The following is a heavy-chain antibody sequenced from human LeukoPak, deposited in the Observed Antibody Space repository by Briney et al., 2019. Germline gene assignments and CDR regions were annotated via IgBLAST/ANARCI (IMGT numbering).Heavy chain of an antibody. V-gene: IGHV3-21*01. J-gene: IGHJ6*02. D-gene: IGHD6-13*01. CDR2: ISSGSSYI. CDR1: GFTVSSNY. CDR3: ARDRRSSFFAMDV. Sequence: PGGSLRLSCAASGFTVSSNYMSWVRQAPGKGLEWVSSISSGSSYIYSADSVKGRFTISRDNAKNSLYLQLNSLTAEDTAVYYCARDRRSSFFAMDVWGQGTTVTVSS.